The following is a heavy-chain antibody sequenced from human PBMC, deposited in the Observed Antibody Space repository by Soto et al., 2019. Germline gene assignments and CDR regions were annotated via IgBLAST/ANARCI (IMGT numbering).Heavy chain of an antibody. CDR2: IYQSGIT. CDR1: GGSITTGHW. D-gene: IGHD2-15*01. V-gene: IGHV4-4*02. J-gene: IGHJ6*02. Sequence: SETLSLTCDVSGGSITTGHWWTWVRQSPGKGLEWIGEIYQSGITNYNPSLNSRLSISMDQSKNQFSLKLTSVTAADTALYFCARGFSFSDNSDNDRIYFYYGLNVWGQGTTVPVSS. CDR3: ARGFSFSDNSDNDRIYFYYGLNV.